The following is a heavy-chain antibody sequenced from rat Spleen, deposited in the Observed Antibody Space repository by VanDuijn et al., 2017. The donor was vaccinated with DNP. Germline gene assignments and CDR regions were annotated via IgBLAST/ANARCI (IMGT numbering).Heavy chain of an antibody. CDR3: ARHEPHSGDDWFAY. V-gene: IGHV5-25*01. D-gene: IGHD1-1*01. CDR2: ITNSGGNS. J-gene: IGHJ3*01. Sequence: EVQLVESGGGLVQPGRSLKLSCAASGFTFRDYNMAWVRQAPTKGLEWVASITNSGGNSYYRDSVKGRFTISRDNAKNTLYLQMDSLRSEDTATYYCARHEPHSGDDWFAYWGQGTLVTVSS. CDR1: GFTFRDYN.